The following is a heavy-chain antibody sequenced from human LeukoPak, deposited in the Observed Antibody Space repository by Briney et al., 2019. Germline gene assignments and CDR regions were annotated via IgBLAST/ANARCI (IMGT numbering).Heavy chain of an antibody. Sequence: ASVKVSCKASGYTFTGYYMHWVRQAPGQGLEWMGWINPNSGGTNYAQKFQGRVTMTRDTSISTAYMELSRLRSDDTAVYYCARHIVVVPAAQVERAFDIWGQGTMVTVSS. CDR2: INPNSGGT. D-gene: IGHD2-2*01. V-gene: IGHV1-2*02. J-gene: IGHJ3*02. CDR3: ARHIVVVPAAQVERAFDI. CDR1: GYTFTGYY.